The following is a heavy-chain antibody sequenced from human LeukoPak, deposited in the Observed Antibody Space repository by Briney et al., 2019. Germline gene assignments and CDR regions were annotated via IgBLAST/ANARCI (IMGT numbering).Heavy chain of an antibody. V-gene: IGHV4-38-2*01. CDR2: INHSGNT. Sequence: PSETLSLTYAVSGYSISSGYYWGWIRQRPGRGLEWIGSINHSGNTYCNPSLKSRVAISIDTSKNDFSLKVTSVTAADTAVYFCARQDTAMVKGWYDPWGQGTLVTVSS. CDR1: GYSISSGYY. CDR3: ARQDTAMVKGWYDP. D-gene: IGHD5-18*01. J-gene: IGHJ5*02.